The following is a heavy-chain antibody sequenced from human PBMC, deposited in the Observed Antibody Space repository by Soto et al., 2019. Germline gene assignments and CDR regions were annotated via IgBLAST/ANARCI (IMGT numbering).Heavy chain of an antibody. D-gene: IGHD2-2*01. J-gene: IGHJ4*02. CDR2: IYYSGST. V-gene: IGHV4-31*03. Sequence: SETLSLTCTVSGGSISSGGYYWSWIRQHPGKGLEWIGYIYYSGSTYYNPSLKSRVTISVDTSKNQFSLKLSSVTAADTAVYYCARLDIVVVPAAIDYWGQGTLVTVSS. CDR3: ARLDIVVVPAAIDY. CDR1: GGSISSGGYY.